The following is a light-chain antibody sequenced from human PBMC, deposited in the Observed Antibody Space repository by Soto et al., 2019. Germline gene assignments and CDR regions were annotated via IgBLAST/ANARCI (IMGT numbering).Light chain of an antibody. CDR2: AAS. V-gene: IGKV1-12*01. CDR3: QQYDSFSVT. Sequence: IQLTRPPSSVLGSLGDRVPIAGRASQGISSWLAWYQQKTGQAPKLLIYAASTLASGVPARFSGSGSGTEFTLTISGLQSEDFSTYYCQQYDSFSVTFGQGTKVDIK. CDR1: QGISSW. J-gene: IGKJ1*01.